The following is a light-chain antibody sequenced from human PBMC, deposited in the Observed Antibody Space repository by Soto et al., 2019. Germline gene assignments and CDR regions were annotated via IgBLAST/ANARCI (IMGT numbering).Light chain of an antibody. CDR3: QQYENWPRT. V-gene: IGKV3-15*01. CDR2: GAS. J-gene: IGKJ1*01. Sequence: EIVMTQSPATLSVSPGERATLSCRASQSVSNNLAWYQQKPGQAPRLLIYGASTRATGIPARFSGSGSGTDFTLTISSLQSEDFAVYCCQQYENWPRTFGQGTKVEIK. CDR1: QSVSNN.